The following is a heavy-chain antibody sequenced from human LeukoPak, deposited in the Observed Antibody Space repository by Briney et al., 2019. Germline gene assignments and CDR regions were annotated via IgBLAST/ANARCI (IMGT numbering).Heavy chain of an antibody. J-gene: IGHJ6*03. CDR2: MNPNSGNT. D-gene: IGHD6-6*01. CDR1: GYTFTSYD. V-gene: IGHV1-8*01. CDR3: VAAARLGFYYYMDV. Sequence: GASVKVSCKASGYTFTSYDINWVRQATGQGLEWMGWMNPNSGNTGYAQKFQGRVTMTRNTSTSTAYMELSSLRSEDTAVYYCVAAARLGFYYYMDVWGKGTTVTVSS.